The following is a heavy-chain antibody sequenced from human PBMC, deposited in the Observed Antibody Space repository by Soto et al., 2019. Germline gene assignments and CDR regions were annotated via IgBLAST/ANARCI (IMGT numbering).Heavy chain of an antibody. J-gene: IGHJ6*02. CDR1: GGSFSGYY. Sequence: SETLSLTCAVYGGSFSGYYWSWIRQPPGKGLEWIGEINHSGSTNYNPSLKSRVTISVDTSKNQFSLKLSSVTAADTAVYYCARGGAGLSVVVPAASPQAMDVWGQGTTVTVSS. V-gene: IGHV4-34*01. CDR3: ARGGAGLSVVVPAASPQAMDV. CDR2: INHSGST. D-gene: IGHD2-2*01.